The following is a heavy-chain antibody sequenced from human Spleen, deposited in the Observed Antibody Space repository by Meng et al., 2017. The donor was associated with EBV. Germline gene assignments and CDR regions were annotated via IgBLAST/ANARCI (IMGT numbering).Heavy chain of an antibody. Sequence: LVESGGTLVQPGGSLRLSCAVSGFRFSRYWMHWVRQVPGKGLEWVSRTNEDGRITNYADSVKGRFTISRDNTKNTLYLQMTSLRAEDTALYFCSRDLVGSDDDWGQGTLVTVSS. CDR2: TNEDGRIT. CDR3: SRDLVGSDDD. J-gene: IGHJ4*02. V-gene: IGHV3-74*01. CDR1: GFRFSRYW. D-gene: IGHD6-25*01.